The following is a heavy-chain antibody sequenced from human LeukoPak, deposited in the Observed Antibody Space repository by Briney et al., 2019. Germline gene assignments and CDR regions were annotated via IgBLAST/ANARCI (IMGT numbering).Heavy chain of an antibody. D-gene: IGHD1-26*01. CDR1: GFTFSSYA. V-gene: IGHV3-30*04. CDR2: ISYDGSNK. Sequence: TGGSLRLSCAASGFTFSSYAMHWVRQAPGKGLEWVAVISYDGSNKYYADSVKGRFTISRDNSKNTLYLQMNSLRAEDTAVYYCARGQTNIRSGSFDYWGQGTLVTVSS. CDR3: ARGQTNIRSGSFDY. J-gene: IGHJ4*02.